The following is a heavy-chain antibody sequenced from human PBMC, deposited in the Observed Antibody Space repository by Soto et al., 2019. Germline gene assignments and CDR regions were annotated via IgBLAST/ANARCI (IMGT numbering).Heavy chain of an antibody. CDR3: ARGNVLLWFGEPYGMDV. V-gene: IGHV4-59*01. CDR1: GGSISSYY. CDR2: TYYSGST. D-gene: IGHD3-10*01. Sequence: PSETLSLTCTVSGGSISSYYWSWIRQPPGKGLEWIGYTYYSGSTNYNPSLKSRVTISVDTSKNQFSLKLSSVTAADTAVYYCARGNVLLWFGEPYGMDVWGQGTTVTVSS. J-gene: IGHJ6*02.